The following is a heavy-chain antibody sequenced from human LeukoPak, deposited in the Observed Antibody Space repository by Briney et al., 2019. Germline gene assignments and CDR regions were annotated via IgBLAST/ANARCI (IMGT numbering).Heavy chain of an antibody. Sequence: PSETLSLTCTVSGGSISSSSYYWGWIRQPPGKGLEWIGYIYYSGSTYYNPSLKSRVTISVDTSKNQFSLKLSSVTAADTAVYYCARGVYYYDSSGYRYYFDYWGQGTLVTVSS. J-gene: IGHJ4*02. CDR1: GGSISSSSYY. CDR3: ARGVYYYDSSGYRYYFDY. V-gene: IGHV4-30-4*08. CDR2: IYYSGST. D-gene: IGHD3-22*01.